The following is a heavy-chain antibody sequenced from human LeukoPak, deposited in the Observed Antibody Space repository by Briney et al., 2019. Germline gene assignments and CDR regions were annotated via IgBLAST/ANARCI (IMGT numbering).Heavy chain of an antibody. Sequence: SETLSLTHAVYGGSFSGYYWSWIRQPPVKGLEWIGEINHSGSTNYNPSLKSRVTISVDTSKNQFSLKLSSVTAADTAVYYCASDYGDYSTTNYYGMGVWGQGTTVTVSS. J-gene: IGHJ6*02. CDR2: INHSGST. CDR1: GGSFSGYY. CDR3: ASDYGDYSTTNYYGMGV. D-gene: IGHD4-17*01. V-gene: IGHV4-34*01.